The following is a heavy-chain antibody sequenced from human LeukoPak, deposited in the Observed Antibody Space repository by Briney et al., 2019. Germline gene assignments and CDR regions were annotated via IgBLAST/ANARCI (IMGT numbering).Heavy chain of an antibody. CDR3: AKDKSRLRAIDPFDY. CDR2: ISGSGATT. CDR1: GFTFTSCA. Sequence: GGSLRLSYAASGFTFTSCAMIWVRQAPGKGLEWVSSISGSGATTYYADSVKGRFTISRDNSNNTEYLQMNSLRAEDTAVYYCAKDKSRLRAIDPFDYWGQGMQVGVSS. D-gene: IGHD2-21*02. J-gene: IGHJ4*02. V-gene: IGHV3-23*01.